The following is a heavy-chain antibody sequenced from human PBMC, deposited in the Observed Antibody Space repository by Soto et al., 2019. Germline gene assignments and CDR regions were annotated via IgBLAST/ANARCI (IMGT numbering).Heavy chain of an antibody. CDR3: VSDDCDTDCYFEY. Sequence: GWSLRLSCEASGFTFSRYSMNLVRQAPGRGLEWVSYITSASTTIYYADSVKGRFTISRDNAKNSVDLQMNSLRDEDTAVYFCVSDDCDTDCYFEYWGEGTQVTVS. V-gene: IGHV3-48*02. CDR2: ITSASTTI. D-gene: IGHD2-21*02. J-gene: IGHJ4*02. CDR1: GFTFSRYS.